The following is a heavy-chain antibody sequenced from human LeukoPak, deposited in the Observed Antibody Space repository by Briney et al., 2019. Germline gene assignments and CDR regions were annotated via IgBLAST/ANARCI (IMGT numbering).Heavy chain of an antibody. CDR2: ISSSGSTI. V-gene: IGHV3-11*04. D-gene: IGHD6-13*01. CDR3: AREGSSSWHFDY. J-gene: IGHJ4*02. Sequence: GSLRLSCAASGFTFSDYYMSWIRPAPGKGLEWVSYISSSGSTIYYADSVKGRFTISRDNAKNSLYLQMNSLRAEDTAVYYCAREGSSSWHFDYWGQGTLVTVSS. CDR1: GFTFSDYY.